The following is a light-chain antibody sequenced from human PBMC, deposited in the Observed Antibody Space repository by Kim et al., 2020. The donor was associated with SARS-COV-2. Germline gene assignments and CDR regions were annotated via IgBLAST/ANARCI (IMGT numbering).Light chain of an antibody. CDR1: SIGSES. J-gene: IGLJ2*01. V-gene: IGLV3-21*04. Sequence: PGKTARVSCGGNSIGSESVPWYQQKSGQAPVLVMYYDSDRPSGIPERFSGSNSGNTATLTISRVEAGDEADYYCQVWDSSSDHRVVFGGGTQLTVL. CDR2: YDS. CDR3: QVWDSSSDHRVV.